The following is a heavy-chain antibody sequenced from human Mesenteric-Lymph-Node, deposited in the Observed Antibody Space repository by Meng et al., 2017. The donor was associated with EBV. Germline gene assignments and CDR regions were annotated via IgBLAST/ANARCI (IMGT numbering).Heavy chain of an antibody. V-gene: IGHV4-39*06. Sequence: RLPLEGSGPGLVKPSETLSLTCTVSGGSISSSSYYWGWIRQPPGKGLEWIGSIYYSGSTYYNPSLKSRVTISIDTSKNQFSLKLSSVTAADTAVYFCARGFGDNNNWFGPWGQGTLVTVSS. J-gene: IGHJ5*02. D-gene: IGHD4-17*01. CDR2: IYYSGST. CDR3: ARGFGDNNNWFGP. CDR1: GGSISSSSYY.